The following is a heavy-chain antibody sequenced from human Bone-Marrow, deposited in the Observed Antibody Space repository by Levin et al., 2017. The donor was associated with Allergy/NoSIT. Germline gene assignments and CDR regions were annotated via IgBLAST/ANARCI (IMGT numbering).Heavy chain of an antibody. Sequence: GGSLRLSCAASGFTFSDYYIDWVRQAPGKGLEWVGRSRNKANSYTTEYAASVRGRFTISRDDSKKSLYLQMNSLKTEDTAIYYCAKGGGYNFWSTYSLFYDHGMDVWGQGTPVTVSS. CDR2: SRNKANSYTT. V-gene: IGHV3-72*01. CDR3: AKGGGYNFWSTYSLFYDHGMDV. J-gene: IGHJ6*02. CDR1: GFTFSDYY. D-gene: IGHD3-3*01.